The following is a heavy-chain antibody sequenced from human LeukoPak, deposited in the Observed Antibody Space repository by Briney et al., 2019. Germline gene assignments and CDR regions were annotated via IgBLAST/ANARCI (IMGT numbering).Heavy chain of an antibody. CDR2: LNPTTGAT. J-gene: IGHJ4*02. CDR3: ARGGYSDSRTLIDY. Sequence: ASVTVSCKASGYIFTGYYIHWVRQAPGQGLEWMGWLNPTTGATDYSQKFQGRVTLTRDTAITTTYMDLSSLRSDDTAVYYCARGGYSDSRTLIDYWGQGILVTVSS. D-gene: IGHD5-12*01. V-gene: IGHV1-2*02. CDR1: GYIFTGYY.